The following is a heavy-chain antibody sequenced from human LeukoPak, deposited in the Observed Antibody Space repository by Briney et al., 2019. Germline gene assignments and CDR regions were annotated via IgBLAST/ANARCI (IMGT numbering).Heavy chain of an antibody. CDR2: INHNGST. CDR3: ARDWLRVRGVDDAFDI. Sequence: SETLSLTCAVYGGSFSGYYWSWIRQPPGKGLEWIGEINHNGSTNYNPSLKSRVTISVDTSKNQFSLKLSSVTAADTAVYYCARDWLRVRGVDDAFDIWGQGTMVTVSS. D-gene: IGHD3-10*01. J-gene: IGHJ3*02. V-gene: IGHV4-34*01. CDR1: GGSFSGYY.